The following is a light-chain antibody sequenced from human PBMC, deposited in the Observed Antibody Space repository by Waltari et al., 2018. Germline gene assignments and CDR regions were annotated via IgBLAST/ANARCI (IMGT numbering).Light chain of an antibody. CDR2: GAS. V-gene: IGKV3-20*01. J-gene: IGKJ1*01. Sequence: EIVLTQSPGTLSLSPGERATLSYRAAQSVPTNYLSWYQPKPGQAPSLLFYGASRRATGIPDRFSGSGSGTDFTLTISRLEPEDSAVYYCQQYGSSSWTFGQGTTVEIK. CDR1: QSVPTNY. CDR3: QQYGSSSWT.